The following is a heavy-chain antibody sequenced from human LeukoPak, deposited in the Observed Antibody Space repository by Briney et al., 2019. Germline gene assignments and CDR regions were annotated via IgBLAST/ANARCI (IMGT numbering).Heavy chain of an antibody. D-gene: IGHD6-13*01. CDR2: ISSSSSYI. CDR3: ARDPRIAAAGTADY. Sequence: GSLRLSCAASGFTFSSYSMNWVRQAPGKGLEWVSSISSSSSYIYYADSVKGRFTISRDNAKNLLYLQMNSLRAEDTAVYYCARDPRIAAAGTADYWGQGTLVTVSS. V-gene: IGHV3-21*01. CDR1: GFTFSSYS. J-gene: IGHJ4*02.